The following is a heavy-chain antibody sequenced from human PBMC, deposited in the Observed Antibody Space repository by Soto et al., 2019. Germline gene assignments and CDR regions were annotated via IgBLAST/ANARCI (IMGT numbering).Heavy chain of an antibody. CDR3: ARATTGNWFDP. D-gene: IGHD4-17*01. CDR1: GGSISSGDYY. V-gene: IGHV4-30-4*01. Sequence: SETLSLTCTVSGGSISSGDYYWSWIRQPPGKGLEWIGYIYYSGSTYYNPSLKSRVTISVDTSKNQFSLKLSSVTAADTAVYYCARATTGNWFDPWGQGTLVTVSS. J-gene: IGHJ5*02. CDR2: IYYSGST.